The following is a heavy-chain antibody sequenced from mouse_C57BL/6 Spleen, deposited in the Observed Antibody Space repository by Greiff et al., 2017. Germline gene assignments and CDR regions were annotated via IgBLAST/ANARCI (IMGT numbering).Heavy chain of an antibody. Sequence: QVQLQQSGAELARPGASVKMSCKASGYTFTSYTMHWVKQRPGQGLEWIGYINPSSGYTKYNQKFKDKATVTADKSSSTAYMQLSSLTSEDSAVYYCARQLLSYWYFDVWGTGTTVTVSS. CDR3: ARQLLSYWYFDV. CDR1: GYTFTSYT. J-gene: IGHJ1*03. V-gene: IGHV1-4*01. D-gene: IGHD4-1*02. CDR2: INPSSGYT.